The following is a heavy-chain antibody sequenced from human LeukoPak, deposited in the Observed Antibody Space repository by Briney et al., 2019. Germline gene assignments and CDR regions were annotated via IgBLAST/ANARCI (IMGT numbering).Heavy chain of an antibody. V-gene: IGHV3-7*01. CDR3: ARLHPDYGSGNYFVYI. D-gene: IGHD3-10*01. CDR2: INQGGSDK. J-gene: IGHJ3*02. Sequence: GGSLRLSCAASGFTFSGHWMSWVRQAPGKGLEWVANINQGGSDKYYVDSVKGRFTISRDNANNLLYLQMNSLRGEDTAVYYCARLHPDYGSGNYFVYIWGQGTMVTVSS. CDR1: GFTFSGHW.